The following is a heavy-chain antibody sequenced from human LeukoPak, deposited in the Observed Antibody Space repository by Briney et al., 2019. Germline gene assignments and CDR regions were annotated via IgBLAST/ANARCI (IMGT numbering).Heavy chain of an antibody. J-gene: IGHJ4*02. Sequence: ASVKVSCKASGYTFTGYCMHWVRQAPGQGLEWMGWINPNSGGTNYAQKFQGRVTMTRDTSISTAYMELSRLRSDDTAVYYCARAYCSSTSCYGPDDYWGQGTLVTVSS. CDR1: GYTFTGYC. V-gene: IGHV1-2*02. D-gene: IGHD2-2*01. CDR3: ARAYCSSTSCYGPDDY. CDR2: INPNSGGT.